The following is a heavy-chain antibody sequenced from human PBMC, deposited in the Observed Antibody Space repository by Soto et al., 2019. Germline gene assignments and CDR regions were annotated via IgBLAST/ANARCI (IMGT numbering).Heavy chain of an antibody. Sequence: SVKVSCKASGGTFSSYAISWVRQAPGQGLEWMGGIIPIFGTANYAQKFQGRVTITADESTSTAYMELSSLRSEDTAVYYCPTATIFAVVIMGSPDYYYHGMDVWGQGTTVTVSS. CDR3: PTATIFAVVIMGSPDYYYHGMDV. J-gene: IGHJ6*02. CDR1: GGTFSSYA. V-gene: IGHV1-69*13. D-gene: IGHD3-3*01. CDR2: IIPIFGTA.